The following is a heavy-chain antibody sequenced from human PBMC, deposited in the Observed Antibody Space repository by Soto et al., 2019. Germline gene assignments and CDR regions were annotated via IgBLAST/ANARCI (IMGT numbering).Heavy chain of an antibody. Sequence: GGSLRLSCAASGFTFSDHYMDWVRQAPGKGLEWVGRTRNKANSYTTEYAASVKGRFTISRDDSKNSLYLQMNSLKTEDTAVYYCARSTIVLVPAYYYYGMDVWGQGTTVTVSS. V-gene: IGHV3-72*01. D-gene: IGHD2-2*01. CDR1: GFTFSDHY. CDR2: TRNKANSYTT. J-gene: IGHJ6*02. CDR3: ARSTIVLVPAYYYYGMDV.